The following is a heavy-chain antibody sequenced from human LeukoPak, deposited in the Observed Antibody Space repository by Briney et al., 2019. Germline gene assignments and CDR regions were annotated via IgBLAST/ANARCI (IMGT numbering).Heavy chain of an antibody. CDR2: IYYSGST. D-gene: IGHD3-10*01. CDR3: ARAELDYYGSGSPPFDY. CDR1: GGSISSYY. Sequence: PSETLSLTCTVSGGSISSYYWSWIRQPPGKGLEWIGYIYYSGSTNYNPSLKRRVTISVDTSKNQFSLKLSSVTAADTAVYYCARAELDYYGSGSPPFDYWGQGTLVTVSS. J-gene: IGHJ4*02. V-gene: IGHV4-59*01.